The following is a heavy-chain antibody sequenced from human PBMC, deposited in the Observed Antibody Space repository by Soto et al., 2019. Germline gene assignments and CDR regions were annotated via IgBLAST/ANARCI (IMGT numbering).Heavy chain of an antibody. Sequence: GASVKVSCKASGGTFSSYAISWVRQAPGQGLEWMGGIIPIFGTANYAQKFQGRVTITADESTSTAYMELSSLRSEDTAVYYCARAGSGDYYYYYGMDVWGQGTTVTVSS. V-gene: IGHV1-69*13. CDR3: ARAGSGDYYYYYGMDV. CDR1: GGTFSSYA. CDR2: IIPIFGTA. D-gene: IGHD3-10*01. J-gene: IGHJ6*02.